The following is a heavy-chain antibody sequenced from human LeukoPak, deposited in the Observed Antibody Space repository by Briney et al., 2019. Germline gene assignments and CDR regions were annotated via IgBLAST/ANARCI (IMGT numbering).Heavy chain of an antibody. D-gene: IGHD3-22*01. Sequence: SETLSLTCAVYGGSFSGYYWSWIRQPPGKGLGWIGEINHSGSTNYNPSLKSRVTISVDTSKNQFSLKLSSVTAADTAVYYCARDSSGYYQGSFDYWGQGTLVTVSS. J-gene: IGHJ4*02. V-gene: IGHV4-34*01. CDR2: INHSGST. CDR1: GGSFSGYY. CDR3: ARDSSGYYQGSFDY.